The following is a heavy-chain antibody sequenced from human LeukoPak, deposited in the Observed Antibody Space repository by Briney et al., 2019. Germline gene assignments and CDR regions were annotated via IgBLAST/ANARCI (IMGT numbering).Heavy chain of an antibody. V-gene: IGHV4-30-2*01. D-gene: IGHD1-26*01. CDR3: ARTNGASYYLGYFDY. CDR1: GGSISSGGYS. Sequence: SETLSLTCAVSGGSISSGGYSWSWIRQPPGKGLEWIGYIYHSGSTYYHPSLKSRVTISVDRAKNQFSLKLSSVTAADTAVYYCARTNGASYYLGYFDYWGQGTLVTVSS. J-gene: IGHJ4*02. CDR2: IYHSGST.